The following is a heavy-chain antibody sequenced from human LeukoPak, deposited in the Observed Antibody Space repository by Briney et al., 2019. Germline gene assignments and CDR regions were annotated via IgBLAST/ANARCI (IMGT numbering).Heavy chain of an antibody. J-gene: IGHJ6*02. Sequence: PGGSLRLSCAASGFTFSSYSMNWVRQAPGKGLEWVSSISSSSSYIYYADSVKGRFTISRDNAKNSLYLQMNSLRAEDTAVYYCARELAAAGTPRWYYYYGMDVWGQGTTITVSS. CDR2: ISSSSSYI. V-gene: IGHV3-21*01. CDR3: ARELAAAGTPRWYYYYGMDV. D-gene: IGHD6-13*01. CDR1: GFTFSSYS.